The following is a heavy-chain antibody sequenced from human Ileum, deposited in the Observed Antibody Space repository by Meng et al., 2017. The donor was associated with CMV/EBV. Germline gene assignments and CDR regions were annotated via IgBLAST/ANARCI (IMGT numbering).Heavy chain of an antibody. D-gene: IGHD6-13*01. CDR2: TISKFDIP. J-gene: IGHJ6*02. CDR3: TIFPYAPHSWGDVGHEYGMDV. V-gene: IGHV1-69*10. CDR1: GGTISSYG. Sequence: SVKVSCKASGGTISSYGISWVRQAPGQGLEWMGGTISKFDIPNYVEKFQGRVSITADKSMTTAYMELSNLRSDDTAIYYCTIFPYAPHSWGDVGHEYGMDVWGQGTAVTVSS.